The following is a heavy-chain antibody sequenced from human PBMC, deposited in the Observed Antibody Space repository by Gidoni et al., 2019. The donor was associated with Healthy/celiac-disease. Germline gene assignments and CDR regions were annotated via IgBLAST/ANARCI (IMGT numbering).Heavy chain of an antibody. CDR1: GYTFTGYY. CDR2: INPNSGGT. Sequence: QVQLVQSGAAVKKPGASVKVSCKASGYTFTGYYMHWVRQAPGQGLEWMGWINPNSGGTNYAQKFQGWVTMTRDTSISTAYMELSRLRSDDTAVYYCARQGGGPYYDFWSGYSDAFDIWGQGTMVTVSS. CDR3: ARQGGGPYYDFWSGYSDAFDI. J-gene: IGHJ3*02. D-gene: IGHD3-3*01. V-gene: IGHV1-2*04.